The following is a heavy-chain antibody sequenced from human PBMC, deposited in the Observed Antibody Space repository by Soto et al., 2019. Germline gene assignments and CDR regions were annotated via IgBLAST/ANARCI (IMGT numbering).Heavy chain of an antibody. CDR2: IYYSGST. CDR3: ARGPFPGHFDY. CDR1: GGSISSGGYY. V-gene: IGHV4-31*03. Sequence: SETLSLTCTVSGGSISSGGYYWSWIRQHPGKGLEWIGYIYYSGSTYYNTSLKRRVTISVDTSKNHFSLKLSSVTAADTAVYYCARGPFPGHFDYWGQGTLVTVS. D-gene: IGHD3-10*01. J-gene: IGHJ4*02.